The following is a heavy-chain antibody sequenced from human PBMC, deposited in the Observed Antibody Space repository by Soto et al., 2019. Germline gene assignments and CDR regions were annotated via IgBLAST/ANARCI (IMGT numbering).Heavy chain of an antibody. CDR2: MYYSGST. Sequence: QVQLQESGPGLVKPSETLSLTCTVSGGSVSSPTYYWSWIRQPPGKGLEWIGYMYYSGSTNYNPPLKSRVTITLDTAKNQFSLKLSYVTAADTAVYYCSGGRGHVHTWFEPWGKGTLVTVSS. J-gene: IGHJ5*02. CDR3: SGGRGHVHTWFEP. CDR1: GGSVSSPTYY. V-gene: IGHV4-61*01. D-gene: IGHD3-10*01.